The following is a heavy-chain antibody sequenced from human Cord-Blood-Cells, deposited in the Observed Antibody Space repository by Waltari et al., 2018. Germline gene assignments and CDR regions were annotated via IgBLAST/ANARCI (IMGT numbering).Heavy chain of an antibody. CDR1: GGSISSYY. J-gene: IGHJ3*02. D-gene: IGHD6-19*01. CDR2: IYTSGGT. V-gene: IGHV4-4*07. CDR3: AGSSGWYAFDI. Sequence: QVQLQESGPGLVKPSETLSLTCTVSGGSISSYYWSWIRQPAGKGLEWIGRIYTSGGTNYNPPRRSRVTMSVDTSKNQCSLKLSSVTAADTAVYYCAGSSGWYAFDIWGQGTMVTVSS.